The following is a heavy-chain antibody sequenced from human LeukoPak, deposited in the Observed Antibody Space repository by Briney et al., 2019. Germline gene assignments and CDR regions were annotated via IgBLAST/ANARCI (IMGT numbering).Heavy chain of an antibody. J-gene: IGHJ4*02. Sequence: ASVKVSCKASGYTFISYGISWVRQAPGQGLEWMGWISTYNGNTNYAQKLQGRVTMTTDTSTSTAYMELRSLRSGDTAVYYCAREVPYYFDSSGSSRNFDYWGQGTLVTVSS. CDR1: GYTFISYG. V-gene: IGHV1-18*01. CDR2: ISTYNGNT. CDR3: AREVPYYFDSSGSSRNFDY. D-gene: IGHD3-22*01.